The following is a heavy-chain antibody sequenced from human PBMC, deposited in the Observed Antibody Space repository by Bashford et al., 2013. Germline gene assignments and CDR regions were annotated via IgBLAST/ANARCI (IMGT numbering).Heavy chain of an antibody. CDR1: GGSISSSY. Sequence: SETLSLTCTVSGGSISSSYWSWIRQSPGKGLEWIGYFYYSGNTYYNPSLRSRVTMSLDTSKNQFSLSLSSVTAADTAVYYCARARYGGNPSRGGYYYYGMDVWGPRDHGHRLL. D-gene: IGHD4-23*01. J-gene: IGHJ6*01. CDR2: FYYSGNT. CDR3: ARARYGGNPSRGGYYYYGMDV. V-gene: IGHV4-59*12.